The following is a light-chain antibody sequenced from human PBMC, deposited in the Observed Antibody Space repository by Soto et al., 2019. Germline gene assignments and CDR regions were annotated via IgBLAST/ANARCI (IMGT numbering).Light chain of an antibody. CDR2: SNS. CDR3: AAWDDSLKGV. J-gene: IGLJ2*01. CDR1: SSSIGINT. V-gene: IGLV1-44*01. Sequence: QSVLTQPPSASGTPGQRVTISCSGSSSSIGINTVSWYQQLPGTAPKLLIYSNSQRPSGVPDRFSGSKSGTSASLAINGLQSEDEADYYCAAWDDSLKGVFGGGTKLTVL.